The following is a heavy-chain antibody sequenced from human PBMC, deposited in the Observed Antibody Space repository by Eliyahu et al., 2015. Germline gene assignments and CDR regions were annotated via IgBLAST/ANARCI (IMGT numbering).Heavy chain of an antibody. D-gene: IGHD2-15*01. CDR1: GXTFSXYD. J-gene: IGHJ4*02. Sequence: QVQLVQSGAEVKKPGASVKVSCKASGXTFSXYDINWVRQATGQGPEWMGWMNPNSGNTGYAQNFQGRVTMSRNTSISTAYMELSSLRSEDTAVYYCARRSGYCSGGSCYHFDYWGQGTLVTVSS. V-gene: IGHV1-8*01. CDR3: ARRSGYCSGGSCYHFDY. CDR2: MNPNSGNT.